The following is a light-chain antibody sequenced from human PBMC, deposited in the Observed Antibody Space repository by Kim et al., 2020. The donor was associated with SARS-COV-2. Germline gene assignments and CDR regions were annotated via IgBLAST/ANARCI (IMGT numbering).Light chain of an antibody. J-gene: IGLJ2*01. CDR2: YDR. CDR3: QVWDSSSDHRVV. V-gene: IGLV3-21*04. Sequence: PGKTARITCGGNRIGSKSVHWYQRKPGQAPILVISYDRDRPSGIPERFSGSNSGNTATLTISRVEAGDEADYYCQVWDSSSDHRVVFGGGTQLTVL. CDR1: RIGSKS.